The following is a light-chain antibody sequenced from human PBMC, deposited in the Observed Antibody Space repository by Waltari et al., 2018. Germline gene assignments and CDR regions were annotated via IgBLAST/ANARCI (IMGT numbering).Light chain of an antibody. Sequence: QPVLTQPPSVTAAAGQKVTISCSGSSSHVGGNSVAWYQHLPRTAPRLLIYENKIRPSGIPDRFSGSKSGTSATLGITGLQTGDEADYYCGTWDSSLSVVVFGGGTKLTVL. CDR2: ENK. CDR3: GTWDSSLSVVV. J-gene: IGLJ2*01. V-gene: IGLV1-51*02. CDR1: SSHVGGNS.